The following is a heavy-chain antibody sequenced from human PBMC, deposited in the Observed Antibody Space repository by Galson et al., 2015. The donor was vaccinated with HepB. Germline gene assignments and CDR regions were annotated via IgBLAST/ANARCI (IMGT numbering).Heavy chain of an antibody. Sequence: SVKVSCKASGYTFAYGVTWVRQDPGQGLECMGWISGYNGYTKAAEKFQGRVTMTTDTSTNTAYMELRSLTSDDTAVYYCARGRTTVWSFDFWGQGTLVTVSS. V-gene: IGHV1-18*01. CDR1: GYTFAYG. CDR2: ISGYNGYT. J-gene: IGHJ4*02. D-gene: IGHD2-2*01. CDR3: ARGRTTVWSFDF.